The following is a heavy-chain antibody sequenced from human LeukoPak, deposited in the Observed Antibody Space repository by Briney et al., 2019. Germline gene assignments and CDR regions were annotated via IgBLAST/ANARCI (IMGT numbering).Heavy chain of an antibody. CDR1: GGSISSGDYY. CDR2: VYYSGST. J-gene: IGHJ5*02. V-gene: IGHV4-30-4*01. Sequence: PSETLSLTCTVSGGSISSGDYYWSWIRQPPGKGLEWIGYVYYSGSTYYNPSLKSRVTISVDTSKNQFTLKLSSVTAADTAVYYCARGPLRYFDDNWFDPWGQGTLVTVSS. CDR3: ARGPLRYFDDNWFDP. D-gene: IGHD3-9*01.